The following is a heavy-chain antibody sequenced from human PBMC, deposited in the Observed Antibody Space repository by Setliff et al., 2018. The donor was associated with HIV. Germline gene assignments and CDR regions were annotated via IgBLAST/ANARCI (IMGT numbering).Heavy chain of an antibody. CDR2: INPSGGST. Sequence: GASVKVSCKASGYTFITYRIHWVRQAPGLGLEWMGIINPSGGSTGYAQTFQGRVTMTRDTSANTAYMELSRLRSDDTAVFYCARGVKGIATTGKYYFDYWGQGTLVTVSS. V-gene: IGHV1-46*01. D-gene: IGHD6-13*01. CDR1: GYTFITYR. CDR3: ARGVKGIATTGKYYFDY. J-gene: IGHJ4*02.